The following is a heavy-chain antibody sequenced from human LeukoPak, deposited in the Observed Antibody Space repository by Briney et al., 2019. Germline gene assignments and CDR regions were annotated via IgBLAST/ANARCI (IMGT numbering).Heavy chain of an antibody. J-gene: IGHJ4*02. CDR1: GGTFSSYA. V-gene: IGHV1-69*13. D-gene: IGHD3-3*01. Sequence: SVKVSCKASGGTFSSYAISWVRQAPGQGLEWMGGIIPTFGTANYAQKFQGRVTITADESTSTAYMELSSLRSEDTAVYYCARGGITIFGVVTLPAHFDYWGQGTLVTVSS. CDR2: IIPTFGTA. CDR3: ARGGITIFGVVTLPAHFDY.